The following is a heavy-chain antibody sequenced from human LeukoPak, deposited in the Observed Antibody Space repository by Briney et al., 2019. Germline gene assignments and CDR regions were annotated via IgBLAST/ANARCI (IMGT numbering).Heavy chain of an antibody. CDR3: ARGPELRPINYFDY. CDR2: IYYSGST. Sequence: SQTLSLTCTVSGGSISSGDYYWSWIRQPPGKGLEWIGYIYYSGSTYYNPSLKSRVTISVDTSKNQFSLKLSSVTAADTAVYYCARGPELRPINYFDYWGQGTLVTVSS. CDR1: GGSISSGDYY. V-gene: IGHV4-30-4*08. J-gene: IGHJ4*02. D-gene: IGHD1-7*01.